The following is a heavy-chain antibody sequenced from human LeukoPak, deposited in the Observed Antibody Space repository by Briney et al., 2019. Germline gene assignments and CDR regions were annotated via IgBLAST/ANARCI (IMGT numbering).Heavy chain of an antibody. J-gene: IGHJ4*02. CDR3: AKYGRLTTIYIDY. CDR2: ISYEGSIQ. Sequence: PGGSLRLSCVASGFTFSSYGMHWVRQAPGKGLEWVALISYEGSIQYYADSVKGRFTISRDNSKNTVYLQTNSLRPDDTAIYYCAKYGRLTTIYIDYWGQGTLVSVSS. D-gene: IGHD4-17*01. CDR1: GFTFSSYG. V-gene: IGHV3-30*18.